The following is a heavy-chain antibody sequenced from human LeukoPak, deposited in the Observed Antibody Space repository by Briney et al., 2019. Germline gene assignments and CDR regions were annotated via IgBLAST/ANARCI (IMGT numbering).Heavy chain of an antibody. CDR1: GGSISSYY. CDR2: IYYSGST. V-gene: IGHV4-59*01. CDR3: ARDLGSGDDY. Sequence: SETLSLTCTVSGGSISSYYWSWIRQPPGKGLEWIGYIYYSGSTNYSPSLKSRVTISVDTSKNQFSLKLSSVTAADTAVYYCARDLGSGDDYWGQGTLVTVSS. D-gene: IGHD6-19*01. J-gene: IGHJ4*02.